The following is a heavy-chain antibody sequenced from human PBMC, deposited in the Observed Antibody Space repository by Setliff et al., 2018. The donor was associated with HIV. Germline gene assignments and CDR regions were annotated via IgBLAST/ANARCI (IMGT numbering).Heavy chain of an antibody. D-gene: IGHD2-15*01. V-gene: IGHV4-4*07. CDR2: VYTSGST. CDR3: ARVFPPIRGAPFGTPPGAFDI. Sequence: SETLSLTCSVSGGSMSTYYWSWIRQPAGKRLEWIGRVYTSGSTIYNPSLRSRVTMSVDTSKSQFSLKLNSVAAADTAGYYCARVFPPIRGAPFGTPPGAFDIWGQGTMVPVSS. J-gene: IGHJ3*02. CDR1: GGSMSTYY.